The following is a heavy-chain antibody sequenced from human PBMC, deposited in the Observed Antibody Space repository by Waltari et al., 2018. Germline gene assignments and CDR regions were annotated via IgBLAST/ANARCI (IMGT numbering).Heavy chain of an antibody. CDR3: ARGGNIVVVPATNGNYYYGMDV. CDR2: INAGNGNT. V-gene: IGHV1-3*01. J-gene: IGHJ6*02. D-gene: IGHD2-2*01. CDR1: GYTFTSYA. Sequence: QVQLVQSGAEVKKPGASVKVSCQASGYTFTSYAMHWVRHAPGQRPGWWGWINAGNGNTKYSQKFQGRVTITRDTSASTAYMELSSLRSEDTAVYYCARGGNIVVVPATNGNYYYGMDVWGQGTTVTVSS.